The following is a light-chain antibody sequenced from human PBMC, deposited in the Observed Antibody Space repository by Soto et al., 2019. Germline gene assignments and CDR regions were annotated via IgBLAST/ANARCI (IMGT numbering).Light chain of an antibody. CDR1: TSDFGFYNY. V-gene: IGLV2-14*01. CDR2: EVT. Sequence: HSALTQPASVSGSPGQSITISCTGTTSDFGFYNYVSWYQHHPGKAPKLLIYEVTNRHSGVSNRFSGSKSGNTASLTISGLQAEDEADYYCSSYTSSTDYVFGTGTKVTVL. J-gene: IGLJ1*01. CDR3: SSYTSSTDYV.